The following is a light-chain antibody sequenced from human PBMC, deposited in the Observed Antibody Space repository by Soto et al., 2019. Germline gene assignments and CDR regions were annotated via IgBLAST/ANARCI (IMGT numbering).Light chain of an antibody. J-gene: IGKJ4*01. V-gene: IGKV1-39*01. Sequence: IPMTQSPSSLSASVGDRFTITCLASQSISSYLNWYQQKPGKAPKLLIYAASSLQSGVPSRFSGSGSGTDFTLTISCLQPEDFAPYYCQHSSSTWITYGVGTKVDIK. CDR2: AAS. CDR1: QSISSY. CDR3: QHSSSTWIT.